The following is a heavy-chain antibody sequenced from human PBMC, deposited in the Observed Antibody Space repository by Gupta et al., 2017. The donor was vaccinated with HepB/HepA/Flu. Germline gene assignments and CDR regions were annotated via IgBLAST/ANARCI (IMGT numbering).Heavy chain of an antibody. CDR3: AKRELQWGRDAPPPFYFDY. Sequence: EVQLLESGGDVVQPGGSLRLSCAASGFGFSNYAMCWGRQAAGKGLEWVAAITGNGDTTFYADSVKGRFTISRDDAKNTVFLQMNSLGAADTAVYYCAKRELQWGRDAPPPFYFDYWGQGTLVTVSS. CDR2: ITGNGDTT. V-gene: IGHV3-23*01. D-gene: IGHD3-16*01. J-gene: IGHJ4*02. CDR1: GFGFSNYA.